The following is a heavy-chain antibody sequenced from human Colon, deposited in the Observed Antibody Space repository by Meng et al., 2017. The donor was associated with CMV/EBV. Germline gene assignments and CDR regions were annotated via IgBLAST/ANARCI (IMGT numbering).Heavy chain of an antibody. CDR3: ARTLFGVVVVPLDY. J-gene: IGHJ4*02. CDR1: GYRFTDYG. CDR2: INSFNAFT. Sequence: ASVKVSCKTSGYRFTDYGFTWVRQAPGQGLEYVGWINSFNAFTNYTQKLQGRVTLTTDTSTSTAYMELRNLRSDDTAIYYCARTLFGVVVVPLDYWGQGMVVTVSS. D-gene: IGHD3-3*01. V-gene: IGHV1-18*01.